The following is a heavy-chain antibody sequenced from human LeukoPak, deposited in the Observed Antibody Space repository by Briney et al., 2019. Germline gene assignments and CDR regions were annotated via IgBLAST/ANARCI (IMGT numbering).Heavy chain of an antibody. CDR2: IYSNGRT. D-gene: IGHD3-3*01. Sequence: SETLSLTCSVSGGSMSNYYWSWIRQTPGKRLEWIGGIYSNGRTHDNPSLKSRVTMSIDTFENQFSLRLNSVTAADTAVYYCARRTTKISGVACFDYWGQGTPVIVSS. CDR3: ARRTTKISGVACFDY. J-gene: IGHJ4*02. V-gene: IGHV4-4*09. CDR1: GGSMSNYY.